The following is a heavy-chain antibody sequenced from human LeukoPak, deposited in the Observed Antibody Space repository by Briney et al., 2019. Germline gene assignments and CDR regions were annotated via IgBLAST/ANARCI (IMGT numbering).Heavy chain of an antibody. J-gene: IGHJ4*02. CDR3: VREYYYDFPQ. V-gene: IGHV3-72*01. CDR1: GFTFSDHY. CDR2: SRAKIDSYTT. D-gene: IGHD3-3*01. Sequence: GGSLRLSCAASGFTFSDHYMDWVRQAPGKGREWVGRSRAKIDSYTTEYAASVKGRFTISRDESENTLYLHMNSLKTEDTAVYYCVREYYYDFPQWGQGTLVTVSS.